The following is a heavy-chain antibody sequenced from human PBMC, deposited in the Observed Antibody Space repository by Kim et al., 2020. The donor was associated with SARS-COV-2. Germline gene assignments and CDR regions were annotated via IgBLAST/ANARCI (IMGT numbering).Heavy chain of an antibody. V-gene: IGHV3-33*06. D-gene: IGHD2-2*01. CDR1: GFSFSSYG. Sequence: RGSLRLSCVASGFSFSSYGMHWVRQAPGKGLEWVAVIWSNGINKNYVDSVKGRFTISRDTYMNTLYLEMNNLRVEDTALYYCAKDIASWTPGHWGQGTLVTVSS. CDR3: AKDIASWTPGH. CDR2: IWSNGINK. J-gene: IGHJ4*02.